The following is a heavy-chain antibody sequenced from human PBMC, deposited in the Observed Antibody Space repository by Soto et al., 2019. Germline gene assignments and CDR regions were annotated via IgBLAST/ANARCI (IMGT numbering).Heavy chain of an antibody. Sequence: ASVKVSCKASGYTFTGYYMHWVRQAPGQGLEWMGWINPNSGGTNYAQKFQGRVTITADESTSTAYMELSSLRSEDTAVYYCARDLSCTAYCGGDLPLWGQGTLVIVFS. CDR1: GYTFTGYY. D-gene: IGHD2-21*02. CDR3: ARDLSCTAYCGGDLPL. V-gene: IGHV1-2*02. J-gene: IGHJ4*02. CDR2: INPNSGGT.